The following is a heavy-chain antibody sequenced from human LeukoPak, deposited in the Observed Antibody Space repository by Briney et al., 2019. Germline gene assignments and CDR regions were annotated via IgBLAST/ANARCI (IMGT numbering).Heavy chain of an antibody. Sequence: SETLSLTCTVSGGSINTYYWGWIRQPPGKGREWIGCIYNAGTTNYNPSLKSRATISADTSKNQFSLKLSSVTAADTAVYYYASTNFLLGYYYYGMDVWGPGTTVTVS. CDR1: GGSINTYY. J-gene: IGHJ6*02. V-gene: IGHV4-59*08. D-gene: IGHD2/OR15-2a*01. CDR3: ASTNFLLGYYYYGMDV. CDR2: IYNAGTT.